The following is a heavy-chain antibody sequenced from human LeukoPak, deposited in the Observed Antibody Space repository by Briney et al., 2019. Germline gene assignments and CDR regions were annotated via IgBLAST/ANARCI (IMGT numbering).Heavy chain of an antibody. CDR2: IYYSGST. J-gene: IGHJ5*02. D-gene: IGHD2-15*01. CDR3: AGFSKSRYSREFDH. V-gene: IGHV4-59*01. CDR1: GGSISSYY. Sequence: SETLSLTCTASGGSISSYYWSWIRQPPGKGLEWIGYIYYSGSTNYNPSLKSRVTISVDTSKNQFSLKLSSVTAADTAVYYCAGFSKSRYSREFDHWGQGTLVTVSS.